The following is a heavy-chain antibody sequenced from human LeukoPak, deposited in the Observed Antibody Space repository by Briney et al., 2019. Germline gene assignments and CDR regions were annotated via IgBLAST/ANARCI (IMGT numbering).Heavy chain of an antibody. D-gene: IGHD6-6*01. J-gene: IGHJ5*02. CDR1: GGSFSGYY. CDR3: ARGRSIAARRGWFDP. CDR2: INHSGST. Sequence: SETLSLTCAVYGGSFSGYYWSWIRQPPGKGLEWIGEINHSGSTNYNPSLKSRDTISVDTSKNQFSLKLSSVTAADTAVYYCARGRSIAARRGWFDPWGQGTLVTVSS. V-gene: IGHV4-34*01.